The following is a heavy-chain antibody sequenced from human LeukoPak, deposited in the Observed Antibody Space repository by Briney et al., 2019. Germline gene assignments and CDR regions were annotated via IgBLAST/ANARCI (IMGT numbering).Heavy chain of an antibody. CDR1: GYTLRQLS. CDR3: AASSSQSLDKIYFCDL. J-gene: IGHJ2*01. V-gene: IGHV1-24*01. D-gene: IGHD2/OR15-2a*01. CDR2: FDPEGGET. Sequence: ASVKVPCKPSGYTLRQLSIHWVRQAPGKGLEWMGGFDPEGGETIYSQKFQGRVTMTEDTSTDTAYMDLRSLRLDDTAVYYCAASSSQSLDKIYFCDLWGRGTLVSVSS.